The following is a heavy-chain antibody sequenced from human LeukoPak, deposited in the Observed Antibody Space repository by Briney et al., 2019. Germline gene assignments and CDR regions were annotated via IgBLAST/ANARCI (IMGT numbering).Heavy chain of an antibody. J-gene: IGHJ4*02. Sequence: GGSLRLSCAASGFTVSSNEMSWVRQAPGKGLEWVSSISSSSSYIYYADSVKGRFTISRDNAKNSLYLQMNSLRAEDTAVYYCARGTRYGSGRWCWGQGTLVTVSS. D-gene: IGHD3-10*01. V-gene: IGHV3-21*01. CDR2: ISSSSSYI. CDR3: ARGTRYGSGRWC. CDR1: GFTVSSNE.